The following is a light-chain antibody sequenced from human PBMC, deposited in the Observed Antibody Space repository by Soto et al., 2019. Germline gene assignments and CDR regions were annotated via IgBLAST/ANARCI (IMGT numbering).Light chain of an antibody. Sequence: DIQMTQSPSSLSASVGARVTITCQASQDISNYLNWYQQKPGKAPKLLIYDASSLETGVPSRFRGSGSGTDFTFTISSLQPEDIATYYCQQYDNLPPLVTFGPGTKVDIK. CDR2: DAS. CDR3: QQYDNLPPLVT. J-gene: IGKJ3*01. CDR1: QDISNY. V-gene: IGKV1-33*01.